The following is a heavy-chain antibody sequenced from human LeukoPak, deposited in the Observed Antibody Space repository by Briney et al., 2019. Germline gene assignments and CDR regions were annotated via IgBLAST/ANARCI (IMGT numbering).Heavy chain of an antibody. CDR1: GGSISSCS. D-gene: IGHD6-19*01. CDR3: ARDRRYSSGWYGIDY. Sequence: SETLSLTCIVSGGSISSCSWNWIRQPAGKGLEWIGYIYYSGSTNYNPSLKSRVTISVDTSKNQFSLKLSSVTAADTAVYYCARDRRYSSGWYGIDYWGQGTLVTVSS. J-gene: IGHJ4*02. CDR2: IYYSGST. V-gene: IGHV4-59*01.